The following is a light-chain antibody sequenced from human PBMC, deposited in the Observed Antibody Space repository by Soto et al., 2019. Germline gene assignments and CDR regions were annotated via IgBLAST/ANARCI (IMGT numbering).Light chain of an antibody. CDR2: DVS. Sequence: QSVLTQPASVSGSPGQSITISCTGTSSDVGGYNYVSWYQQHPGKAPKLMIYDVSDRPSGVSNRFSASKCGNTASLTISALQAENEPDYYCLSYTSSSTPWVFGAGTKV. CDR1: SSDVGGYNY. V-gene: IGLV2-14*03. CDR3: LSYTSSSTPWV. J-gene: IGLJ1*01.